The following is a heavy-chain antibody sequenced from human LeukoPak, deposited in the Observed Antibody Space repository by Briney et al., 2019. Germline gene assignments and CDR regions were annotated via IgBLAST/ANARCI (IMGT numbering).Heavy chain of an antibody. Sequence: GASVKVSCKASGYTFTSYDINWVRQATGQGLEWMGWMNPNSGGTNYAQKFQGRVTMTRDTSISTAYMELSRLRSDDTAVYYCARENGEAAAGSNIWGQGTMVTVSS. J-gene: IGHJ3*02. CDR3: ARENGEAAAGSNI. CDR2: MNPNSGGT. CDR1: GYTFTSYD. D-gene: IGHD6-13*01. V-gene: IGHV1-2*02.